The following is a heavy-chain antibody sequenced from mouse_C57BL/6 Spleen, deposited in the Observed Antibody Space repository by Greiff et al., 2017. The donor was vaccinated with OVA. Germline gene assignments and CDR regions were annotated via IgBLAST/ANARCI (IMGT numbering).Heavy chain of an antibody. CDR3: ARRAYAGREDY. D-gene: IGHD1-1*01. CDR1: GYTFTSYW. V-gene: IGHV1-50*01. J-gene: IGHJ2*01. CDR2: IDPSDSYT. Sequence: VQLQQPGAELVKPGASVKLSCKASGYTFTSYWMQWVKQRSGQGLEWIGEIDPSDSYTNYNQKFKGKATLTVDTSSSTAYMQLSSLTSEDSAVYYCARRAYAGREDYWGQGTTLTVSS.